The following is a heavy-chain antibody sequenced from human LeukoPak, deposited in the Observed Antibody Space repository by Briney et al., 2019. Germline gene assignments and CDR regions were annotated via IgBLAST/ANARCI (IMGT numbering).Heavy chain of an antibody. CDR1: GGSFSGYY. CDR3: ARGLSTYYYDSSGYFDY. CDR2: INHSGST. J-gene: IGHJ4*02. V-gene: IGHV4-34*01. Sequence: SETLSLTCAVYGGSFSGYYWSWIRQPPGKGLEWIGEINHSGSTNYNPSLKSRVTISVDTSKNQFSLKLSSVTAADTAVYYCARGLSTYYYDSSGYFDYWGQGTLVTVSS. D-gene: IGHD3-22*01.